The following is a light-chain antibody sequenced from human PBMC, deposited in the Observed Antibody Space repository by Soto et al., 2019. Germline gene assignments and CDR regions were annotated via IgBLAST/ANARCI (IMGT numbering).Light chain of an antibody. CDR2: DAS. J-gene: IGKJ1*01. Sequence: DIQITQSPSSLSASVGDRVTLTCQASHDIRDHLNWYQQKPGKPPKLLIYDASNLQTGVPSRFSGSGSGTDFTLTINNLQPEDFGTYFCQQGFSRPRTFGLGTKVDIK. V-gene: IGKV1-39*01. CDR3: QQGFSRPRT. CDR1: HDIRDH.